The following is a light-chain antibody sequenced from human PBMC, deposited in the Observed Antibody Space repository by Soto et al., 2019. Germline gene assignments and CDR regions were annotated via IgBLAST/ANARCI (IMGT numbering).Light chain of an antibody. Sequence: FTKSPSVLTLSPGARATPSCRASQSLDSYYLAWYQQKPGQAPRLLIYGASNRATGIPNRFSGSGSGTDFSLTISRLEPEDFAVYYCQQFGSSITFGQGTRLEIK. CDR3: QQFGSSIT. CDR1: QSLDSYY. CDR2: GAS. J-gene: IGKJ5*01. V-gene: IGKV3-20*01.